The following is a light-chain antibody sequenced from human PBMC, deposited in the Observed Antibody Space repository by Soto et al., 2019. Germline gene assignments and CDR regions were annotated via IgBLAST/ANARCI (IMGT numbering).Light chain of an antibody. Sequence: EIVRTQSPATLSVFPGERATLSCRASQSVGSNLALYEQKPGQAPRLLSYGAYTRATGIPARFSGSGSGTEFTPTISSLQSEDFAVYYCHQYNHWLTWTCGQGTKVEIK. V-gene: IGKV3-15*01. J-gene: IGKJ1*01. CDR2: GAY. CDR3: HQYNHWLTWT. CDR1: QSVGSN.